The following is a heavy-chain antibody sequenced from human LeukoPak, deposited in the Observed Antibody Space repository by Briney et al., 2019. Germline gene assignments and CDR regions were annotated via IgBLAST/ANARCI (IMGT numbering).Heavy chain of an antibody. V-gene: IGHV1-2*02. CDR1: GYTFTCYY. CDR3: ARDRDGYNGY. J-gene: IGHJ4*02. D-gene: IGHD5-24*01. Sequence: ASVKVSCKASGYTFTCYYMHWVRQAPGQGLEWMGWINPNSGGTNYAQKFQGRVTMNRDTSISTDYMELSRLRSDDTAVYYCARDRDGYNGYWGQGTLVTVSS. CDR2: INPNSGGT.